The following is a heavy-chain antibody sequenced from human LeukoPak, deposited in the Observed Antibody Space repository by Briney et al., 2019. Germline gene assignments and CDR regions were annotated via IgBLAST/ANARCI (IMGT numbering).Heavy chain of an antibody. CDR1: GFTFSSYA. J-gene: IGHJ4*02. CDR2: IGGGSGST. D-gene: IGHD5-24*01. Sequence: PGGSLRLSCAVSGFTFSSYAMTWVRQAPGKGLDWASGIGGGSGSTYYSDSVKGRFTVSRDTSKNTLYLQMNSLRVEDTAVYYCARDGVATNDWQPDHWGQGTLVTVSS. V-gene: IGHV3-23*01. CDR3: ARDGVATNDWQPDH.